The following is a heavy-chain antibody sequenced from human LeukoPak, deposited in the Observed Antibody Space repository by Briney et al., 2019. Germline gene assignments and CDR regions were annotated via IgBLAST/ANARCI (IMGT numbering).Heavy chain of an antibody. D-gene: IGHD2-2*01. CDR3: ARQGIVVVPAPQFDP. CDR1: GGSISSSSYY. CDR2: IYYSGST. V-gene: IGHV4-39*01. J-gene: IGHJ5*02. Sequence: SKTLSLTCTVSGGSISSSSYYWGWIRQPPGKGLEWIGSIYYSGSTYYNPSLKSRVTISVDTSKNQFSLKLSSVTAADTAVYYCARQGIVVVPAPQFDPWGQGTLVTVSS.